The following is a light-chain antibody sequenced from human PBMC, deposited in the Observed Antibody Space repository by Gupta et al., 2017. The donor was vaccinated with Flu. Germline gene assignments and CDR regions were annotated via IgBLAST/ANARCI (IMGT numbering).Light chain of an antibody. Sequence: EIVLTQSPGTLSLSAGERATLSCRASQSVSNNYLAWYQQKPGRAPRLLIYGASSRATDIPDRFSGSGSGTDFNLTISRVEPEEFAVYYCQQDCSPPLTFGRGTKVEI. V-gene: IGKV3-20*01. CDR1: QSVSNNY. CDR3: QQDCSPPLT. CDR2: GAS. J-gene: IGKJ4*01.